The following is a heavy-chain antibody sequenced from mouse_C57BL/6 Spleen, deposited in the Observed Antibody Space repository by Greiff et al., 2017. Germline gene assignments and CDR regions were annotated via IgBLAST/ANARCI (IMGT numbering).Heavy chain of an antibody. CDR2: FYPGSGSI. V-gene: IGHV1-62-2*01. CDR1: GYTFTEYT. CDR3: ARHGYYDYDKGYAMDY. J-gene: IGHJ4*01. D-gene: IGHD2-4*01. Sequence: VQVVESGAELVKPGASVKLSCKASGYTFTEYTIHWVKQRSGQGLEWIGWFYPGSGSIKYNEKFKDKATLTADKSSSTVYMELSRLTSEDSAVYFCARHGYYDYDKGYAMDYWGQGTSVTVSS.